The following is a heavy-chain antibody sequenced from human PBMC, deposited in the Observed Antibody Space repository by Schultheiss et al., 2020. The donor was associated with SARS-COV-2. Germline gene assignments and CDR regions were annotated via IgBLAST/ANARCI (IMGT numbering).Heavy chain of an antibody. CDR1: GFTFSSYA. J-gene: IGHJ4*02. CDR3: ARRTMLAFDY. CDR2: ISSSSTI. V-gene: IGHV3-69-1*01. Sequence: GGSLRLSCAASGFTFSSYAIHWVRQAPGKGLEWVSSISSSSTIYYADSVKGRFTISRDNAKNSLYLQMNSLRVEDTAVYYCARRTMLAFDYWGQGTLVTVSS. D-gene: IGHD1-14*01.